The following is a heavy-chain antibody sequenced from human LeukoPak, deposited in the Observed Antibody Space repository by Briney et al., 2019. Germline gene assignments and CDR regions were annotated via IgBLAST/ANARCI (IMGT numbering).Heavy chain of an antibody. Sequence: GGSLRLSCAASGFTFSSYEMNWVRQAPGKGLEWVSYISSSGSTIYYADSVKGRFTISRDNAKNSLYLQMNSLRAEDTAVYYCATADFTVTNRDYYYGMDVWGQGTTVTVSS. V-gene: IGHV3-48*03. J-gene: IGHJ6*02. CDR1: GFTFSSYE. CDR2: ISSSGSTI. D-gene: IGHD4-17*01. CDR3: ATADFTVTNRDYYYGMDV.